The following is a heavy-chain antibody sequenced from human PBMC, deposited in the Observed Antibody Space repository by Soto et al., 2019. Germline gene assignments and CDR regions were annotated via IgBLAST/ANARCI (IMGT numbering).Heavy chain of an antibody. CDR2: INHSGST. CDR1: GGSFSGYY. CDR3: ARHPPIAVAAIDY. V-gene: IGHV4-34*01. D-gene: IGHD6-19*01. J-gene: IGHJ4*02. Sequence: SETLSLTCAVYGGSFSGYYWSWIRQPPGKGLEWIGEINHSGSTNYNPSLKSRVTISVDTSKNQFSLKLSSVTAADTAVYYCARHPPIAVAAIDYWGQGTLVTVSS.